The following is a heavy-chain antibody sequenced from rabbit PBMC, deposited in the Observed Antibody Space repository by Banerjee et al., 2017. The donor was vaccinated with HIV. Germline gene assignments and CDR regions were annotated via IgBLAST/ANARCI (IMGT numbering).Heavy chain of an antibody. Sequence: QEQLVESGGGLVQPEGSLTLTCKASGFSFSSSYWICWVRQAPGKGLEWIACIYTGDGNTYYASWAKGRFTISKTSSTTVTLQMTSLTAADTATYFCARDRPYTNTSPNLWGPGTLVTVS. CDR1: GFSFSSSYW. V-gene: IGHV1S45*01. D-gene: IGHD1-1*01. J-gene: IGHJ4*01. CDR3: ARDRPYTNTSPNL. CDR2: IYTGDGNT.